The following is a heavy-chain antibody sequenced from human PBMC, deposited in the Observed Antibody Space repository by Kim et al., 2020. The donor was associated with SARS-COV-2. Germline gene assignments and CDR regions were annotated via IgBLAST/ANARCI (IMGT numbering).Heavy chain of an antibody. V-gene: IGHV3-7*01. CDR3: ARGLWSFDY. D-gene: IGHD2-21*01. J-gene: IGHJ4*02. CDR2: IKQDGSEK. CDR1: GFTFNNYY. Sequence: GGSLRLSCAASGFTFNNYYMSWVRQAPGKGLEWVANIKQDGSEKDYVDPVKGRVIISRDNAKNSLYLQMNSLRVEDTAVYYCARGLWSFDYWGQVFLVTV.